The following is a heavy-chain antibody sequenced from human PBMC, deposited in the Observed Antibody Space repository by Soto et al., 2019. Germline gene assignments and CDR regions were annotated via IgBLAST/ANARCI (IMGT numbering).Heavy chain of an antibody. CDR3: AREGYPVISGGMAV. J-gene: IGHJ6*02. CDR2: INPQTGGT. V-gene: IGHV1-2*02. Sequence: ASVKVSCKASGYTFTGYYIHWVREAPGQGLEWMGWINPQTGGTSYAQKFQGRVTLSRDTSINTAYLELSRLTFDDAAVYFCAREGYPVISGGMAVWGQGTTVTVSS. CDR1: GYTFTGYY. D-gene: IGHD2-21*01.